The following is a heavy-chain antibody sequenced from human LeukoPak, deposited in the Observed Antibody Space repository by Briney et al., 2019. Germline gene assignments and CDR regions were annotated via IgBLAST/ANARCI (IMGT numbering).Heavy chain of an antibody. Sequence: GATVKISCKASGYTFTDYYMHWVQQAPGKGLEWMGRVDPEDGETIYAEKFQGRVTITADTSTDTAYMELSSLRSEDTAVYYCATPNSLSGGYIWGQGTMVTVSS. CDR2: VDPEDGET. D-gene: IGHD2-8*02. CDR1: GYTFTDYY. V-gene: IGHV1-69-2*01. CDR3: ATPNSLSGGYI. J-gene: IGHJ3*02.